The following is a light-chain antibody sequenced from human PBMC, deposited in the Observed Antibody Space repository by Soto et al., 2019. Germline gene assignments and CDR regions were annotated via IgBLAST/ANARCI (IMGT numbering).Light chain of an antibody. CDR1: QSLSSSQ. CDR2: DAS. J-gene: IGKJ1*01. CDR3: QQYGSSPRT. V-gene: IGKV3-20*01. Sequence: EIVLTQCPGTLSLSPGERATLSCRSSQSLSSSQLAWYQQKPGQAPRLLIHDASSRATGISDRFTGSGSGTDFTLTITTLEPEDFAVYYCQQYGSSPRTFGLGTKV.